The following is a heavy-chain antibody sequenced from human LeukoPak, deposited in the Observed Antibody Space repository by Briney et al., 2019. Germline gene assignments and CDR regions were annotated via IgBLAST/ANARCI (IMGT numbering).Heavy chain of an antibody. CDR1: GFTFTSSA. Sequence: GASVKVSCKASGFTFTSSAMQWVRQARGQRLEWIGWIVVGSGNTNYAQKFQERVTITRDMSKSTAYMELSSLRSEDTAVYYCAAGSGSGYYDSSGYYSGYYYGMDVWGQGTTVTVSS. V-gene: IGHV1-58*02. D-gene: IGHD3-22*01. J-gene: IGHJ6*02. CDR2: IVVGSGNT. CDR3: AAGSGSGYYDSSGYYSGYYYGMDV.